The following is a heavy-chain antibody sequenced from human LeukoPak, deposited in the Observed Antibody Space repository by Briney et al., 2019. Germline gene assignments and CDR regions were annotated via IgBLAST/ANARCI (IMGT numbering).Heavy chain of an antibody. CDR2: INHSGST. D-gene: IGHD3-22*01. CDR3: ARGPRDSSGYYSRLYYYYMDV. Sequence: SETLSLTCAVYGGFFSGYYWSWIRQPPGEGMEWSGEINHSGSTNYNPSLKSRVTISVDTSKYQFSLKLSSVTAADTAVYYCARGPRDSSGYYSRLYYYYMDVWGKGTTVTVSS. V-gene: IGHV4-34*01. J-gene: IGHJ6*03. CDR1: GGFFSGYY.